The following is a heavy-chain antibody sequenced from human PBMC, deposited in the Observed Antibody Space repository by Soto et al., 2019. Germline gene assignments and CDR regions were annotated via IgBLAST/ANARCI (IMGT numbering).Heavy chain of an antibody. CDR2: ISAYNGNT. D-gene: IGHD6-19*01. Sequence: ASVKVSCKASGYTFTSYGISWVRQAPGQGLEWMGWISAYNGNTNYAQKLQGRVTMTTDTSTSTAYMELRSLRSDDTAVYYCARSLGFKQWPDLDYWGQGTRVTVSS. CDR3: ARSLGFKQWPDLDY. CDR1: GYTFTSYG. J-gene: IGHJ4*02. V-gene: IGHV1-18*04.